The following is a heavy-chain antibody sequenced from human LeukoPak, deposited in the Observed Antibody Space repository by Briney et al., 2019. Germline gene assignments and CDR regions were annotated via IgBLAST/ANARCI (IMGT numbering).Heavy chain of an antibody. Sequence: GGSLRLSCTVSGFTVSINSMSWVRQAPGKGLEWVSFIYSGGNTHYSDSVKGRFTISRDNSKNTLYIQMNSLRAEDTAVYYRARRAGEYSHPYDYWGQGTLVTVSS. D-gene: IGHD2/OR15-2a*01. J-gene: IGHJ4*02. CDR3: ARRAGEYSHPYDY. CDR1: GFTVSINS. CDR2: IYSGGNT. V-gene: IGHV3-53*01.